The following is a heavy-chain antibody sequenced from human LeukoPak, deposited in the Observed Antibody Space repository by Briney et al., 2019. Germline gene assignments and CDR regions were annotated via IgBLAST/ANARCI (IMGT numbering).Heavy chain of an antibody. CDR3: ARWGSTSCYDY. V-gene: IGHV3-64*01. J-gene: IGHJ4*02. D-gene: IGHD2-2*01. CDR1: GFTFSSYA. Sequence: GGSLRLSCAASGFTFSSYAMHWVRQAPGKGLEYVSAISSNGGSTYYANSVKGRFTISRDNSKNTLYLQMGSLRAEDMAVYYCARWGSTSCYDYWGQGTLVTVSS. CDR2: ISSNGGST.